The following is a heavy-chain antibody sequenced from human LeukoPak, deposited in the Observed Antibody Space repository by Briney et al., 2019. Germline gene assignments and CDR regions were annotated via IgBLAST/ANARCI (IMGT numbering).Heavy chain of an antibody. J-gene: IGHJ3*02. V-gene: IGHV4-30-2*02. CDR1: GGSISSGGYS. D-gene: IGHD5-24*01. CDR3: ARHVEMATTNAFDI. Sequence: PSQTLSLTCAVSGGSISSGGYSWSWIRQPPGKGLEWIGYIYHSGSTYYNPSLKSRVIISVDTSKNQFSLKLSSVTAADTAVYYCARHVEMATTNAFDIWGQGTMVTVSS. CDR2: IYHSGST.